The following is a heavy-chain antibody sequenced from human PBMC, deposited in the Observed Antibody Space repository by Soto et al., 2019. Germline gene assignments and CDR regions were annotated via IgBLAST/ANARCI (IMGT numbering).Heavy chain of an antibody. CDR2: INYSGST. D-gene: IGHD3-22*01. CDR1: GGSFSDYY. CDR3: ARDSGTYYYDSSGYYDPSAFDI. Sequence: PSETLSLTCAVYGGSFSDYYWSWIRQPPGKGLEWIGEINYSGSTNYEPSLKSRVTISVDTSKNQFSLKLSSVTAADTAVYYCARDSGTYYYDSSGYYDPSAFDIWGQGTMVTVSS. J-gene: IGHJ3*02. V-gene: IGHV4-34*01.